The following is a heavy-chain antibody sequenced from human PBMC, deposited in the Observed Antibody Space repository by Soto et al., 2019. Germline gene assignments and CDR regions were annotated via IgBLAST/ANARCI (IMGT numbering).Heavy chain of an antibody. CDR3: ARIDCTGNNCKPYYNYGMDV. D-gene: IGHD2-8*02. CDR2: IWYDGSIK. V-gene: IGHV3-33*01. CDR1: GFPFSTYG. Sequence: FFAASGFPFSTYGVHLVRQIPGNGLQWVAIIWYDGSIKYYADSVKGRFTISRDNSKNTLYLQMNSLRDEDTAVYYCARIDCTGNNCKPYYNYGMDVWGQGTTVTVSS. J-gene: IGHJ6*01.